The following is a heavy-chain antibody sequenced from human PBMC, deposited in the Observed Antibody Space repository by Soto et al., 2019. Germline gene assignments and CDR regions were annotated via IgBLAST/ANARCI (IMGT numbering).Heavy chain of an antibody. CDR2: MDYSGST. J-gene: IGHJ4*02. D-gene: IGHD6-19*01. CDR3: ARDLSGWLNY. Sequence: QVQLQESGPGLVKVAETLSPTSSVSGDSIRSYTWSWVRQPPGKGLEWIGFMDYSGSTNYNPSLKSRVTMSLDTSKNQFSLKLSSVTTADTAVYFCARDLSGWLNYWGQGTLVTISS. CDR1: GDSIRSYT. V-gene: IGHV4-59*01.